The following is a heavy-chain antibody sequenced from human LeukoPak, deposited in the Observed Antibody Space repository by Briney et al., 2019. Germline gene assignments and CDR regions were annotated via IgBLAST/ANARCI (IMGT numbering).Heavy chain of an antibody. Sequence: TSETLSLTCTVSGGSISSSSYYWGWIRQPPGKGLEWIGSIYYSGSTYYNPSLKSRVTISVDTSKNQFSLKLSSVTAADTAVYYCARTDYYDSSGYWDWYFDLWGRGTLVTVSS. V-gene: IGHV4-39*07. D-gene: IGHD3-22*01. CDR1: GGSISSSSYY. CDR2: IYYSGST. CDR3: ARTDYYDSSGYWDWYFDL. J-gene: IGHJ2*01.